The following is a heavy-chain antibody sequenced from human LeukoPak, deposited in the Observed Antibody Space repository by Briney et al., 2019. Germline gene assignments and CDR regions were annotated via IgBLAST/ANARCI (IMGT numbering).Heavy chain of an antibody. CDR3: ASNYYGSGSYPYHFDY. V-gene: IGHV5-51*01. CDR2: IYPGDSDT. D-gene: IGHD3-10*01. Sequence: GESLKISCKGSGYSFTSYWIGWVRQMPGKGLEWMGIIYPGDSDTRYSSSFQGQVTISADKSISTAYLQWSSLKASDTAMYYCASNYYGSGSYPYHFDYWGQGTLVTVSS. CDR1: GYSFTSYW. J-gene: IGHJ4*02.